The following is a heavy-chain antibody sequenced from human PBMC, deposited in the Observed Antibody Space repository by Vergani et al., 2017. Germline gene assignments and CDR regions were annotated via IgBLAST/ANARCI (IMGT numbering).Heavy chain of an antibody. Sequence: QVQLQQWGAGLLKPSETLSLTCAVYGGSFSGYYWSWIRQPPGKGLEWIGEINHSGSTNYNPSLKSRVTISVDTSKNQFSLKLSSVTAADTAVYYCARGLFTMVRGVPRYGMDVWGQG. CDR3: ARGLFTMVRGVPRYGMDV. CDR2: INHSGST. J-gene: IGHJ6*02. CDR1: GGSFSGYY. V-gene: IGHV4-34*01. D-gene: IGHD3-10*01.